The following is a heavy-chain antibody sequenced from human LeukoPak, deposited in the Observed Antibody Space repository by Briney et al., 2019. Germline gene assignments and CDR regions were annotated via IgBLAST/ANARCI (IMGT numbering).Heavy chain of an antibody. CDR3: VRDMGYYDKV. J-gene: IGHJ4*02. D-gene: IGHD3-22*01. Sequence: PGGSLRLSCAASGFSFDDYDMSWVRQTPGKGLEWVSRITWDGGSTAYADSVKGRFTISRDNAKNSLYLQMNSLRADDTAVYYCVRDMGYYDKVWGQGTLVTVSS. V-gene: IGHV3-20*04. CDR1: GFSFDDYD. CDR2: ITWDGGST.